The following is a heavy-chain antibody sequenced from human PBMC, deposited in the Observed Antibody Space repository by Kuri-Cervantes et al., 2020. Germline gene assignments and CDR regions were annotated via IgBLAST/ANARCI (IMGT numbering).Heavy chain of an antibody. V-gene: IGHV1-8*02. CDR2: MNPNSGNT. J-gene: IGHJ2*01. Sequence: ASVKVSCKASGGTFSSYDINWVRQATGQGLEWMGWMNPNSGNTGYAQKFQGRVTMTRNTSISTAYMELTSLKSEDTAIYYCAREGGGVEMAPLNSGGYFDLWGRGTPVTVSS. CDR1: GGTFSSYD. CDR3: AREGGGVEMAPLNSGGYFDL. D-gene: IGHD5-24*01.